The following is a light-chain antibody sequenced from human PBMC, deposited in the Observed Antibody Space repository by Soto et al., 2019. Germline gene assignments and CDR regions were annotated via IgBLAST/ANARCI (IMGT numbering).Light chain of an antibody. V-gene: IGLV3-27*01. CDR1: VVAKKY. CDR2: KDS. CDR3: YSAADNNLV. Sequence: SYELTQPSSVSVSPGQTARITCSGDVVAKKYARWFQQKPGQAPVLVIYKDSERPSGIPERFSGFSSGTTVTLTISGAQVEDEADYYCYSAADNNLVFGGGTKVTVL. J-gene: IGLJ2*01.